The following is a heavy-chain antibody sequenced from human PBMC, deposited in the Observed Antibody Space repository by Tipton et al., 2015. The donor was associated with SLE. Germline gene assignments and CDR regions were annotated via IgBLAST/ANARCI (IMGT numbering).Heavy chain of an antibody. V-gene: IGHV4-39*07. CDR1: GGSISSNSYY. CDR3: ARDELTAGYFDL. J-gene: IGHJ2*01. D-gene: IGHD7-27*01. CDR2: IYYTGNT. Sequence: LRLSCTLSGGSISSNSYYWGWIRQPPGKGLEWIASIYYTGNTYYNPSLKSRVTISVDTSKNQFSLKMSSVTAADTAVYYCARDELTAGYFDLWGRGTLVTVSS.